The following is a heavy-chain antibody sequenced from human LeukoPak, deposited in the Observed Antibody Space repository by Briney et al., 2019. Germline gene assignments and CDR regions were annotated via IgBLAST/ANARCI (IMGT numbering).Heavy chain of an antibody. Sequence: ASVKVSCKASGYTFTGYYMHWVRQAPGQGLEWMGWINPNSGGTNYAQKFQGRVTMTSDTSISTAYMELSRLRSDDTAVYYCARTYCSGGSCYSQFDYWGQGTLVTVSS. CDR3: ARTYCSGGSCYSQFDY. V-gene: IGHV1-2*02. CDR1: GYTFTGYY. J-gene: IGHJ4*02. CDR2: INPNSGGT. D-gene: IGHD2-15*01.